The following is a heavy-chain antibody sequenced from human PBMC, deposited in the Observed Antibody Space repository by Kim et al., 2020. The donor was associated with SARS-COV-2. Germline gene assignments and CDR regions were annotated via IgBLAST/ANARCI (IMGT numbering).Heavy chain of an antibody. CDR3: AKDGPEYSSSSLDY. CDR2: ISYDGSNK. D-gene: IGHD6-6*01. J-gene: IGHJ4*02. CDR1: GFTFSSYG. V-gene: IGHV3-30*18. Sequence: GGSLRLSCAASGFTFSSYGMHWVRQAPGKGLEWVAVISYDGSNKYYADSVKGRFTISRDNSKNTLYLQMNSLRAEDTAVYYCAKDGPEYSSSSLDYWGQGTLVTVSS.